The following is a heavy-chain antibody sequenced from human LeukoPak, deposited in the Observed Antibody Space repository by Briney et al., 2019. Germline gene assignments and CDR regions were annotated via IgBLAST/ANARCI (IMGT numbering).Heavy chain of an antibody. J-gene: IGHJ4*02. Sequence: PGGSLRLSCAASGFTFSSYGMHWVRQAPGKGLEWVANIKQDGSEKYYVGSVKGRFTISRDNAKNSLYLQMNSLRAEDTAVYYCAVVTAEDYWGQGTLVTVSS. CDR2: IKQDGSEK. D-gene: IGHD2-21*02. CDR3: AVVTAEDY. V-gene: IGHV3-7*01. CDR1: GFTFSSYG.